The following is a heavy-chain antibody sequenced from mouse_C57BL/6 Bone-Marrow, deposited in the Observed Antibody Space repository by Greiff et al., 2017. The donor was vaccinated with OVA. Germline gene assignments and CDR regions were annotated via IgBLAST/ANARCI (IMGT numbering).Heavy chain of an antibody. CDR3: ARWGSYHYGSAWFAY. CDR1: VYTFPRSW. D-gene: IGHD1-1*01. V-gene: IGHV1-69*01. J-gene: IGHJ3*01. Sequence: QVQLQQPGAELVLPGSSAKLSCKASVYTFPRSWMHWVKPRPGQGLEWIGEIDPSDSYTNYNQKFKGKSTLTVDKSSSTAYMQLSSLTSEDSAVYYCARWGSYHYGSAWFAYWGQGTLVTVSA. CDR2: IDPSDSYT.